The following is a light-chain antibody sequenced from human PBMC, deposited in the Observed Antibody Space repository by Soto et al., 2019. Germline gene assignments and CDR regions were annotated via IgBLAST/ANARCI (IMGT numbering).Light chain of an antibody. J-gene: IGKJ2*01. V-gene: IGKV1-6*01. CDR3: QQSYSAPVT. CDR1: QGIRND. Sequence: AIQMTQSPSSLSASVGDRVTITCRASQGIRNDLGWYQRKPGKAPKLLIYAASSLHSGVPSRFSGSGSGTDFTLTISNLQPEDFAVYYCQQSYSAPVTFGQGTKL. CDR2: AAS.